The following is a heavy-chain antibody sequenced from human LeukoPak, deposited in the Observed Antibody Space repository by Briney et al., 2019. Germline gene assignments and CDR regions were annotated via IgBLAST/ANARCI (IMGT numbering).Heavy chain of an antibody. CDR1: GGTFSSYA. V-gene: IGHV1-69*13. CDR3: ARDGEGGSRTLDY. D-gene: IGHD1-26*01. Sequence: SVKVSCKASGGTFSSYAISWVRQAPGQGLEWMGGTIPIFGTANYAQKFQGRVTITADESTSTAYMELSSLRSEDTAVYYCARDGEGGSRTLDYWGQGTLVTVSS. CDR2: TIPIFGTA. J-gene: IGHJ4*02.